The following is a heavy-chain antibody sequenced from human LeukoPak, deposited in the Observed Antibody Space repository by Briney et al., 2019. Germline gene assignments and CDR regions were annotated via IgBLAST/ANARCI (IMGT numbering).Heavy chain of an antibody. V-gene: IGHV5-51*01. J-gene: IGHJ4*02. CDR1: GYSFTNYW. CDR2: IYPGDSDT. CDR3: ARGGPAAAEPFDY. D-gene: IGHD6-13*01. Sequence: GESLEISCKGSGYSFTNYWIGWLRQMPGKGLEWMGIIYPGDSDTRYSPSFQGQVTISADKSISTAYLQWSSLKASDTAMYYCARGGPAAAEPFDYWGQGTLVTVSS.